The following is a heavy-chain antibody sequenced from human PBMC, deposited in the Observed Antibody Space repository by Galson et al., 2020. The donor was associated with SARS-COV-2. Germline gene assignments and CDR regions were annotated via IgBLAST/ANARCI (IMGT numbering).Heavy chain of an antibody. Sequence: SVKVSCKASGGTFSSYAISWVRQAPGQGLEWMGGIIPIFGTANYAQKFQGRVTITADESTSTAYMELSSLRSEDTAVYYCARGALLTRNTATAYYFDYWGQGTLVTVSS. V-gene: IGHV1-69*13. D-gene: IGHD5-18*01. CDR1: GGTFSSYA. J-gene: IGHJ4*02. CDR2: IIPIFGTA. CDR3: ARGALLTRNTATAYYFDY.